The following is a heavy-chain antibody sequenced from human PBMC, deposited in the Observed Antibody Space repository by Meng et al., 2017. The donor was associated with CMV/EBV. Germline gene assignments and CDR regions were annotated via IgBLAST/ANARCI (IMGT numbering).Heavy chain of an antibody. Sequence: GGSLRLSCAASGFTFSSYGMHWVRQAPGKGLEWVAVIWYDGSNKYYADSVKGRFTISRDNSKNTLYLQMNSLRAEDTAVHYCAKEVGYDSSGFLYYYGMDVWGQGTTVTVSS. CDR3: AKEVGYDSSGFLYYYGMDV. J-gene: IGHJ6*02. D-gene: IGHD3-22*01. V-gene: IGHV3-33*06. CDR2: IWYDGSNK. CDR1: GFTFSSYG.